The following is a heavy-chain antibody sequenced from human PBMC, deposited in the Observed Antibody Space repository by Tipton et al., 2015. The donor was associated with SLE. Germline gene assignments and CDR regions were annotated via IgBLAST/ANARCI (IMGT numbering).Heavy chain of an antibody. D-gene: IGHD5-18*01. J-gene: IGHJ6*02. V-gene: IGHV3-66*01. CDR3: AGGYSYGFYYYYAMDV. CDR2: IYSNDDT. Sequence: GSLRLSCAASGFTVSTNYMSWVRQAPGKGLEWVSIIYSNDDTYYADSVKGRFTISRDNSKNTLYLQMNSLRADDTAVYYCAGGYSYGFYYYYAMDVWGQGTTVTVPS. CDR1: GFTVSTNY.